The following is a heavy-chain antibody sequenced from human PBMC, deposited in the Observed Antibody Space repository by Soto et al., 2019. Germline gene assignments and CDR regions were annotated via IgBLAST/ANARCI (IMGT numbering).Heavy chain of an antibody. CDR2: TRNKANSYTT. J-gene: IGHJ2*01. Sequence: EVQLVESGGGLVQPGGSLRLSCAASGFTFSDHYMEWVRQAPGKGLEWVGRTRNKANSYTTEYAASVKGRFTISRDDSKNSLYLQMNSLKTEDTAVYYCAREAPYFDLWGRGTLVTVSS. CDR3: AREAPYFDL. CDR1: GFTFSDHY. V-gene: IGHV3-72*01.